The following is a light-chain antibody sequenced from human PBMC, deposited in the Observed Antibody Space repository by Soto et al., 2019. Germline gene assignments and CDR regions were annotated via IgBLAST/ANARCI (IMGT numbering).Light chain of an antibody. CDR1: SSDIGVYNY. CDR2: EVS. V-gene: IGLV2-14*01. Sequence: QAVVTQPASVSGSPGQSITISCTGTSSDIGVYNYVSWYQQHPGKAPKLMICEVSNRPSGVSSRFSGSKSGNTASLTISGLRAEDEADYYCTSFTTTSIWVFGGGTQLTVL. J-gene: IGLJ7*01. CDR3: TSFTTTSIWV.